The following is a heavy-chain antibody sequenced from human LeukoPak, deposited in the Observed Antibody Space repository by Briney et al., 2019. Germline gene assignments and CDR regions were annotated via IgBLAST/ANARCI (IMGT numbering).Heavy chain of an antibody. D-gene: IGHD3-22*01. V-gene: IGHV4-4*07. CDR2: MSGSGST. J-gene: IGHJ4*02. CDR1: GDPIRSHH. CDR3: ARDRTYYDSTGYYYNF. Sequence: PSETLSLTCSVSGDPIRSHHWGWIPQPAGRGLEWIARMSGSGSTNYNPSLKSRVTMSVDTSKNQFSLNLSSVTAADTAVYYCARDRTYYDSTGYYYNFWGQGTLVTVSS.